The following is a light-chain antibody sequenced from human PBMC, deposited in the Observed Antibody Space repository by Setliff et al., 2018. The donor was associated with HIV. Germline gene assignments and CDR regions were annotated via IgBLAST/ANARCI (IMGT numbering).Light chain of an antibody. Sequence: QSVLTQPLSVSGAPGQRVTISCTGSSSNIGAGYDVHWYQHLPGTAPKLLIYGNINRPSGVPDRFSGSKSGTSASLAITGLQAEDEADYYCQSYDSSLSVFVFGTGTKVTVL. CDR3: QSYDSSLSVFV. CDR2: GNI. J-gene: IGLJ1*01. V-gene: IGLV1-40*01. CDR1: SSNIGAGYD.